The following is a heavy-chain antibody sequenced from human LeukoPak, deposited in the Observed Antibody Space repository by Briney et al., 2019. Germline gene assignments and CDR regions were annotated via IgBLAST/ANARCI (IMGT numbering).Heavy chain of an antibody. J-gene: IGHJ6*02. V-gene: IGHV3-21*06. Sequence: PGGSQRLSSAASGFTFTRFNMNWVRQAPGKGRELVSSISTSGTYIYYADSVKGRFTISRDNAKNSLYLQMNSLRAEDTAVYYCARPFYYDSNGGEGMDVWGQGTTVTVSS. D-gene: IGHD3-22*01. CDR2: ISTSGTYI. CDR1: GFTFTRFN. CDR3: ARPFYYDSNGGEGMDV.